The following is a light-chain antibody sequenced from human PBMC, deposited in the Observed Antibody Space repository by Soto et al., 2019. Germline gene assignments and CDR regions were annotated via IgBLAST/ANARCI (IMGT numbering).Light chain of an antibody. CDR1: QFLSSD. V-gene: IGKV3-11*01. CDR3: HQRNK. J-gene: IGKJ5*01. CDR2: DTS. Sequence: EGVLTQSPATLSLAPWERATLSCRASQFLSSDLAWYQQKPGQPPRLLIYDTSNRATGIPARFSGSRSGTDFTLTISSLEPEDFGVYFCHQRNKFGQGTRLEI.